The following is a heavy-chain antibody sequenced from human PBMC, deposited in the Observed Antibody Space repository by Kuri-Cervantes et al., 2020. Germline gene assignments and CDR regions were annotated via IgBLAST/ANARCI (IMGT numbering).Heavy chain of an antibody. J-gene: IGHJ4*02. V-gene: IGHV3-30*18. CDR2: ISYDGSNK. D-gene: IGHD6-19*01. CDR3: AKDENKPAVAEMRYYFDY. Sequence: GGSLRLSCAASGFTFSSYGMHWVRQAPGKGLEWVAVISYDGSNKYYADSVKGRFTISRDNSKNTLYLQMNSLRAEDTAVYYCAKDENKPAVAEMRYYFDYWGQGTLVTVSS. CDR1: GFTFSSYG.